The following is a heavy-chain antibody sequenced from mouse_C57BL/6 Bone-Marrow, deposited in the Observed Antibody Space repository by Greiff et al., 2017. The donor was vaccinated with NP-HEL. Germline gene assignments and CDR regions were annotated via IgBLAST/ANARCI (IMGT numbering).Heavy chain of an antibody. Sequence: QVQLKQSGTELVKPGASVKLSCKASGYTFTSYWMHWVKQRPGQGLEWIGNINPSNGGTNYNEKFKSKATLTVDKSSSTAYMQRSSLTSEDSAVYYCARKAYYYGSNRYFDVWGTGTTVTVSS. D-gene: IGHD1-1*01. CDR2: INPSNGGT. CDR3: ARKAYYYGSNRYFDV. CDR1: GYTFTSYW. J-gene: IGHJ1*03. V-gene: IGHV1-53*01.